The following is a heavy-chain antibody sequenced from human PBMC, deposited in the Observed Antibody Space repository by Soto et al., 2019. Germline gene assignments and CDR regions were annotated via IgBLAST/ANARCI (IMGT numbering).Heavy chain of an antibody. J-gene: IGHJ1*01. CDR2: IIPISGTA. D-gene: IGHD6-25*01. Sequence: QVQLVQSGAEVKKPGSSVKLSCKASGGTFSTIAVSWVRQAPGKGLEYMGGIIPISGTAKYAQTFQGRVTISADGSTNTAYLELHSLKFEDTAFDFCARGLGLAEATSFAEFFQHWGQGTLVTVSS. V-gene: IGHV1-69*01. CDR1: GGTFSTIA. CDR3: ARGLGLAEATSFAEFFQH.